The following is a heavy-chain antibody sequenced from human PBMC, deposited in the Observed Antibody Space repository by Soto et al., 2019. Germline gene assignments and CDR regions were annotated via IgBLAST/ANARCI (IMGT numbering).Heavy chain of an antibody. CDR2: ISAYNGNT. J-gene: IGHJ6*02. CDR1: GYTFTSYG. Sequence: ASVKVSCKASGYTFTSYGISWVRQAPGQGLEWMGWISAYNGNTNYAQKLQGRVTMTTDTSTSTAYVELRSLRSDDTAVYYCASEPTTIFGVVPSRSGMDVWGQGTTVTVSS. D-gene: IGHD3-3*01. V-gene: IGHV1-18*04. CDR3: ASEPTTIFGVVPSRSGMDV.